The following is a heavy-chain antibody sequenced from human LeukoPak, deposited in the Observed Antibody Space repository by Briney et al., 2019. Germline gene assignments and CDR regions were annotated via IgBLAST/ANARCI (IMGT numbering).Heavy chain of an antibody. CDR2: IYYSGST. V-gene: IGHV4-31*03. CDR3: ARVSYYYGSGTKSSRGAFDI. CDR1: GGSISSGGYY. Sequence: SQTLSLTCTVSGGSISSGGYYWSWIRQHPGKGLEWIGYIYYSGSTYYNPSLKSRVTISVDTSKNQFSLKLSSVTAADTAVYYCARVSYYYGSGTKSSRGAFDIWGQGTMVTVSS. D-gene: IGHD3-10*01. J-gene: IGHJ3*02.